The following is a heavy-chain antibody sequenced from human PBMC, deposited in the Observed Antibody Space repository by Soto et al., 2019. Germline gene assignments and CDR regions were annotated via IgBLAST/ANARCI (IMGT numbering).Heavy chain of an antibody. CDR3: AKSAPMDAGDKYYYDF. J-gene: IGHJ4*02. D-gene: IGHD4-17*01. CDR2: IIPFFGTA. Sequence: SVKFSCKASGGTFSTFGISWVRQAPGQGLEWMGGIIPFFGTARYSQKFEDRITITADESTNTVYMDLRSLTSEDTAIYYCAKSAPMDAGDKYYYDFWGQGALVTVSS. CDR1: GGTFSTFG. V-gene: IGHV1-69*13.